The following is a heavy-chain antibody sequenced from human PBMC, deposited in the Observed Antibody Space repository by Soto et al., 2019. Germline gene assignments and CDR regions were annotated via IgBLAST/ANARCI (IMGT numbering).Heavy chain of an antibody. Sequence: EVQLVESGGGLVQPGGSLRLSCAASGFTFSDHYMDWVRQAPGKGLEWVGRTRNKANTYTTEYAVSVKGRFTISRDDSNNSLYLQMNSLKTEDTAVYYCARVNRGYSYGSIDYWGQGTLVTVSS. CDR2: TRNKANTYTT. CDR1: GFTFSDHY. D-gene: IGHD5-18*01. J-gene: IGHJ4*02. V-gene: IGHV3-72*01. CDR3: ARVNRGYSYGSIDY.